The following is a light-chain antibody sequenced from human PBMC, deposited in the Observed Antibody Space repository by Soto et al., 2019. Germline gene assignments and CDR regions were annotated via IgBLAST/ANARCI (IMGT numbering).Light chain of an antibody. Sequence: DIQMTQSPSSLSASVGGRVTITCRASQSISSYLNWYQQKPGKAPKLLIYAASSLQSGVRSRFSGSGSGTDFTLTISSLQPEDFATYYCQQSYSTPRTFGQGTKLEIK. V-gene: IGKV1-39*01. J-gene: IGKJ2*01. CDR1: QSISSY. CDR2: AAS. CDR3: QQSYSTPRT.